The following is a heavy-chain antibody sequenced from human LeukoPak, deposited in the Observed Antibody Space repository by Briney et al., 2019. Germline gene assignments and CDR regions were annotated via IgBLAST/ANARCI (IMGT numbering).Heavy chain of an antibody. CDR1: GFTFSNYG. CDR2: IRNDDGSNK. CDR3: AKDEAQYFQH. Sequence: GGSLRLSCAASGFTFSNYGMHWVRQAPGKGLEWVAFIRNDDGSNKYYADYVKGRFTISRDNSKNTVHLQMNSLRVEDTAVYYCAKDEAQYFQHWGQGTLVTVSA. V-gene: IGHV3-30*02. J-gene: IGHJ1*01.